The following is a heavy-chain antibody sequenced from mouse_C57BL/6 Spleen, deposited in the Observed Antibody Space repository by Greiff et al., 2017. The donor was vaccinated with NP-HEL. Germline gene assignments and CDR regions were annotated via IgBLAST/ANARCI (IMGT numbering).Heavy chain of an antibody. V-gene: IGHV2-2*01. CDR3: DRNRDYDYYAMDY. CDR2: IWSGGST. J-gene: IGHJ4*01. CDR1: GFSLTSYG. Sequence: QVQLHQSGPGLVQPSQSLSITCTVSGFSLTSYGVHWVRQSPGKGLEWLGVIWSGGSTDYNAAFLSRLSISKDNSKSHVFFKMNSLQADDTAIYYCDRNRDYDYYAMDYWGQGTSVTVSS. D-gene: IGHD2-4*01.